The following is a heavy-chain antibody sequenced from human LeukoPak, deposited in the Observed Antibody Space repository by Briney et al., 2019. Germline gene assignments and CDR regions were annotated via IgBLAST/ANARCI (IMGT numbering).Heavy chain of an antibody. CDR1: GGSFTGYY. J-gene: IGHJ4*02. CDR3: ARVEVVVTAMIDY. CDR2: VNPTGST. V-gene: IGHV4-34*01. Sequence: SETLSLTCAVFGGSFTGYYWSWIRQSPGRGLDWIGEVNPTGSTNYNPSFKSRVTISVDTSKNQFSLKLSSVTAADTAVYYCARVEVVVTAMIDYWGQGTLVTVSS. D-gene: IGHD2-21*02.